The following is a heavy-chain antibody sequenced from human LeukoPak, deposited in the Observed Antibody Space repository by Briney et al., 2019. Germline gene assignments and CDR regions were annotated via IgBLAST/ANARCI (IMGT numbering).Heavy chain of an antibody. CDR1: GFTFSSYG. Sequence: GGSLRLSCAASGFTFSSYGMHWVRQAPGKGLEWVAFIRYDGSNKYYADSVKGRFTISRDNSKNTLYLQMNSLRAEDTAVYYCAKGVDGSSSKGDFQHWGQGTLVTVSS. CDR2: IRYDGSNK. V-gene: IGHV3-30*02. D-gene: IGHD6-6*01. J-gene: IGHJ1*01. CDR3: AKGVDGSSSKGDFQH.